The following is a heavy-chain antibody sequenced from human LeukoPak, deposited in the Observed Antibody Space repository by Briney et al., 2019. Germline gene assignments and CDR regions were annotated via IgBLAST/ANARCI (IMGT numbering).Heavy chain of an antibody. CDR2: ISSSSSYI. D-gene: IGHD6-19*01. CDR1: AFTFSSYS. V-gene: IGHV3-21*01. CDR3: ASVGGTIAVVPLDY. J-gene: IGHJ4*02. Sequence: GGSLRLSCEASAFTFSSYSMNRVRQAPGKGLEWVSSISSSSSYIYYADSVKGRFTISRDNAKNSLYLQMNSLRAEDTAVYYCASVGGTIAVVPLDYWGQGTLVTVSS.